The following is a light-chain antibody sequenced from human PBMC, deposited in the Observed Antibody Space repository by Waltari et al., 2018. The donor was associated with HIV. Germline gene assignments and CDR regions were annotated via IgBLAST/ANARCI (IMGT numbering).Light chain of an antibody. V-gene: IGLV2-8*01. Sequence: QSALTQPPSASGSPGQSVTISCTGTSSDIGAYNYVSWFQQHPGKAPKLIIFDGSKRPSGVPGRFSGSKSGNSASLTVSGLQAEDEADYYCASHAGSKDVFGGGTKLTVL. CDR2: DGS. J-gene: IGLJ2*01. CDR3: ASHAGSKDV. CDR1: SSDIGAYNY.